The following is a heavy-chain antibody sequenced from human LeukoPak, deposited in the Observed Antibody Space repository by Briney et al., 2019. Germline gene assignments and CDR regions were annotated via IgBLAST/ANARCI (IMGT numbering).Heavy chain of an antibody. J-gene: IGHJ3*02. CDR1: GGTFNTYV. D-gene: IGHD2-15*01. CDR3: ARGVATNHDAFNI. Sequence: SVNVSCKASGGTFNTYVFSWVRQAPGQGLDWMGSILPILGQPDYGQKFQGRVSITADKSTSTVYMELITLRSDDTAVYYCARGVATNHDAFNIWGQGTLVTVSS. CDR2: ILPILGQP. V-gene: IGHV1-69*04.